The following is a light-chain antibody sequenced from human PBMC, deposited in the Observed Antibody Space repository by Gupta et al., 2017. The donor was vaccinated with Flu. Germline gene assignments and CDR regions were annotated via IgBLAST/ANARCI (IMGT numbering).Light chain of an antibody. CDR3: QQAYSFPLT. V-gene: IGKV1-12*01. CDR2: PAS. CDR1: QVIYSQ. J-gene: IGKJ4*01. Sequence: DIQLTQSPSSVSASVGDRVTVTCRASQVIYSQLGWYQQKPGKAPKLLIYPASTLQGGVPSRCSGSGAETDFTLTITSLQPEDAATYYCQQAYSFPLTFGGGSKVEIK.